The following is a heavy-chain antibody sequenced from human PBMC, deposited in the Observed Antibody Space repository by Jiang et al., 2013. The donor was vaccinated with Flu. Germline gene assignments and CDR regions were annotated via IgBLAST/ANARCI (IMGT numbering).Heavy chain of an antibody. D-gene: IGHD3-22*01. CDR1: GVSITSSGYY. CDR2: FYYSGST. V-gene: IGHV4-39*01. J-gene: IGHJ3*02. Sequence: GPGLVKPSETLSLTCAVSGVSITSSGYYWGWIRQPPGKGLEWIGSFYYSGSTYYNPSLKSRVTISVDTSKNQFFLKVTSVTAADASVYYCARHHKVPNNPYYYGSTDYYRGRMTAFDIWGQGTMVVVSS. CDR3: ARHHKVPNNPYYYGSTDYYRGRMTAFDI.